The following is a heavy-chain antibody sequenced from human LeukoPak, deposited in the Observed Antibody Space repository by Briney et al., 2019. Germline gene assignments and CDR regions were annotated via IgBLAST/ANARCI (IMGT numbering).Heavy chain of an antibody. CDR3: ARGGYSYGYGFPDLDY. D-gene: IGHD5-18*01. CDR2: IIPIFGTA. J-gene: IGHJ4*02. CDR1: RGTFSSYA. Sequence: SVKVSCMAPRGTFSSYAISWVRQAPGQGLEWMGRIIPIFGTAHYAQKFQGRVTITTDEYTSTAYMELSSLRSEDTAVYYCARGGYSYGYGFPDLDYWGQGTLVTVSS. V-gene: IGHV1-69*05.